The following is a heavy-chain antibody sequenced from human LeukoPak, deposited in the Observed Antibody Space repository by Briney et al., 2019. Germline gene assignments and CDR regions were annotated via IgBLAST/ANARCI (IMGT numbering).Heavy chain of an antibody. CDR3: AELGITMIGGV. V-gene: IGHV3-48*01. CDR2: ISGSSTTI. Sequence: GGSLRLSCAASGFTFSSYSMNWVRQAPGKGLEWVSYISGSSTTIYYADSVKGRFTISRDNAKNSLYLQMNSLRAEDTAVYYCAELGITMIGGVWGKGTTVTISS. D-gene: IGHD3-10*02. CDR1: GFTFSSYS. J-gene: IGHJ6*04.